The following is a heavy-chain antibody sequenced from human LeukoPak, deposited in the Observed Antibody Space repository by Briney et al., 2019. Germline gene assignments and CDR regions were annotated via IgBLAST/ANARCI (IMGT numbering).Heavy chain of an antibody. CDR2: IFPGGNT. CDR1: GGSVSSGTYY. V-gene: IGHV4-61*02. D-gene: IGHD3-16*02. J-gene: IGHJ4*02. Sequence: SETLSLTCTVSGGSVSSGTYYWNWMRQPAGKGLEWIGRIFPGGNTYFNPSLKSRVAISVDSSKNQFSLTLSSVTAADTAVYYCARHRQLRLGELTSHPYFDYWGQGTLVTVSS. CDR3: ARHRQLRLGELTSHPYFDY.